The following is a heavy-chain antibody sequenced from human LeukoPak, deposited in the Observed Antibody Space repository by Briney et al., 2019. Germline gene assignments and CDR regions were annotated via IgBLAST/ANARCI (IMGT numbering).Heavy chain of an antibody. CDR2: MNPNSGNT. J-gene: IGHJ6*03. CDR3: ARDYQVLQYDYYYYYMDV. Sequence: ASVKVSCKASGYTFTGYYMHWVRQATGQGLEWMGWMNPNSGNTGYAQKFQGRVTITRNTSISTAYMELSSLRSEDTAVYYCARDYQVLQYDYYYYYMDVWGKGTTVTVSS. D-gene: IGHD4-11*01. V-gene: IGHV1-8*03. CDR1: GYTFTGYY.